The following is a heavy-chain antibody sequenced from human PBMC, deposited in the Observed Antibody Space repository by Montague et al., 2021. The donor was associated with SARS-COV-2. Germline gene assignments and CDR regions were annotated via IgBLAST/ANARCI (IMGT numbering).Heavy chain of an antibody. CDR3: ARGAPTITMIVVVFTGAGWYFDL. J-gene: IGHJ2*01. Sequence: SETLSLTCTVSGGSISSYYWSWIRQPPGKGLEWIGYIYYSGSTSYNPSLKSRVTISVDTSKNQFSLKLSSVTAADTAVYYCARGAPTITMIVVVFTGAGWYFDLWGRGTLVTVSS. CDR2: IYYSGST. CDR1: GGSISSYY. D-gene: IGHD3-22*01. V-gene: IGHV4-59*12.